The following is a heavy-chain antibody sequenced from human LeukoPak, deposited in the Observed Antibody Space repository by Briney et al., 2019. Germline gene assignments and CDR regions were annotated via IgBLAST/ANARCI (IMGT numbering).Heavy chain of an antibody. CDR1: GASISSSSYY. CDR2: IYYSGST. Sequence: SETLSLTCNVSGASISSSSYYWSWIRQHPGKGLEWIGYIYYSGSTYYNPPLKSRVTISVDTSKNQLSLKLSSVTAADTAVYYCARDHYGDYVWGQGTLVTVSS. V-gene: IGHV4-31*03. CDR3: ARDHYGDYV. D-gene: IGHD4-17*01. J-gene: IGHJ4*02.